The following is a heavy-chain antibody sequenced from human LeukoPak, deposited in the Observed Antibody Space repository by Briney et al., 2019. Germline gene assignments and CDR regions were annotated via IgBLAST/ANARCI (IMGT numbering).Heavy chain of an antibody. CDR2: IDPTDSYT. Sequence: GESLRISCKGSGYSFTSYWINWVRQMPGKGLEWVGRIDPTDSYTNYSPSFQGHVTISTDKSISTAYLQWRSLKASDTAMYYCARLWADVGDGYNFYYFDYWGQGTLVTVSS. J-gene: IGHJ4*02. CDR3: ARLWADVGDGYNFYYFDY. D-gene: IGHD5-24*01. V-gene: IGHV5-10-1*01. CDR1: GYSFTSYW.